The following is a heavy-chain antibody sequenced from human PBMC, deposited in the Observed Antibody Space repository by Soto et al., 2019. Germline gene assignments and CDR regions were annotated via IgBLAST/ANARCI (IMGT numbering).Heavy chain of an antibody. CDR3: ARLPDYAFDY. D-gene: IGHD4-17*01. J-gene: IGHJ4*02. CDR2: ISSSSSTI. V-gene: IGHV3-48*01. CDR1: GFTFSSYS. Sequence: GGSLRLSCAASGFTFSSYSMNWVRQAPGKGLEWVSYISSSSSTIYYADSVKGRFTISRDNAKNSLYLQMNSLRAEDTAVYYCARLPDYAFDYWGPGTLVTVSS.